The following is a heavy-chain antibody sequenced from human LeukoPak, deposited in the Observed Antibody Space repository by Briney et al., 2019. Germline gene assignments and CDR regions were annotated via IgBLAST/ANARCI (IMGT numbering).Heavy chain of an antibody. J-gene: IGHJ4*02. CDR2: ISAYNGNT. V-gene: IGHV1-18*01. CDR3: ARGGDPWSGYYGGHSTSLYYFDY. D-gene: IGHD3-3*01. CDR1: GYTFTSYG. Sequence: ASVKVSCKASGYTFTSYGISWVRQAPGQGLEWMGWISAYNGNTNHAQKLQGRVTMTTDTSTSTAYMELRSLRSDDTAVYYCARGGDPWSGYYGGHSTSLYYFDYWGQGTLVTVSS.